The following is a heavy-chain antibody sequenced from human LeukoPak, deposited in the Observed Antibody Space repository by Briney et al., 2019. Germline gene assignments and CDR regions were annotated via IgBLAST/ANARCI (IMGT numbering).Heavy chain of an antibody. CDR1: GFSFDDYT. CDR3: AKGLALVAKSGPFDY. CDR2: ISWDGGST. V-gene: IGHV3-43*01. D-gene: IGHD5-12*01. J-gene: IGHJ4*02. Sequence: GGSLRLSCAASGFSFDDYTMHWVRHAPGKGLEWVSLISWDGGSTYYADSVKGRFTISRDNSKNSLYLQMNSLRTEDTALYCCAKGLALVAKSGPFDYWGQGTLVTVSS.